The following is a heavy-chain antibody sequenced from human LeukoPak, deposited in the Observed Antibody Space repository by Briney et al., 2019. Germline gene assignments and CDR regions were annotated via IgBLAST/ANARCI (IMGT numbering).Heavy chain of an antibody. Sequence: ASVKVSCKASGYTSSGYYMHWVRQAPGQGLEWMGISNPSGGTTGYAQKFQGRVTMTRDTSTSTVYMELRSLRSEDTAVYYCARGAKRWLQFKTSVGFDYWGQGTLVTVSS. D-gene: IGHD5-24*01. CDR2: SNPSGGTT. CDR3: ARGAKRWLQFKTSVGFDY. CDR1: GYTSSGYY. J-gene: IGHJ4*02. V-gene: IGHV1-46*01.